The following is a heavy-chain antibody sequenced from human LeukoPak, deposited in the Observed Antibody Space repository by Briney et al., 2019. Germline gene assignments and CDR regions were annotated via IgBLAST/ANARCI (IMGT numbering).Heavy chain of an antibody. V-gene: IGHV4-39*01. CDR2: VFYSGST. Sequence: KPSETLSLTCTVSGGSISSSSYYWGWIRQSPGKGLEWIGSVFYSGSTYYNPSLKSRVTISVDTSKNQFSLKLSSVTAAARAPHYDILTGYSAIDYWGQGTLVTVSS. CDR3: ILTGYSAIDY. CDR1: GGSISSSSYY. D-gene: IGHD3-9*01. J-gene: IGHJ4*02.